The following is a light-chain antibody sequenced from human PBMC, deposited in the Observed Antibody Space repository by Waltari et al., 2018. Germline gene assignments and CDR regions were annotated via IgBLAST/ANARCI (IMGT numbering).Light chain of an antibody. CDR1: SSNIGSNV. V-gene: IGLV1-44*01. Sequence: QSDLTQPPSASGTPGQRVTIPCSGSSSNIGSNVVNWYQQVPGTTPKLLIYRNDQRPSGVPDRFSGSKSGTSASLAISGLRPEDEAEYYCASWDDSLNGRWEFGGGTKVTVL. CDR3: ASWDDSLNGRWE. J-gene: IGLJ3*02. CDR2: RND.